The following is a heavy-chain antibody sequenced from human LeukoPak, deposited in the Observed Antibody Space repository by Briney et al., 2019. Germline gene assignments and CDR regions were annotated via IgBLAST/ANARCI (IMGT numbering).Heavy chain of an antibody. CDR3: TKDHRGATSLPEYFQH. Sequence: GGSXRLSCAASGFTFRAYWMSWVRQAPGKGLEWVANIKQDGSAIYYVDSVKGRFTISRDNAKNSLHLQMNSLRAEDTAVYYCTKDHRGATSLPEYFQHWGQGTLVTVSS. J-gene: IGHJ1*01. D-gene: IGHD1-26*01. V-gene: IGHV3-7*01. CDR2: IKQDGSAI. CDR1: GFTFRAYW.